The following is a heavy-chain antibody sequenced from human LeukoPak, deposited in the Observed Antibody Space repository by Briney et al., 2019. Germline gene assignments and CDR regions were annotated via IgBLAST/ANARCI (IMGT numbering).Heavy chain of an antibody. CDR3: ARSYSNHLFGMDV. V-gene: IGHV3-66*01. D-gene: IGHD4-11*01. Sequence: GGSLRLSCAASGFSFNSCYMNWVRQAPGKGLEWVSVIYSGGRTYYADSVKGRVAISRDNSKNTVFLQMSSVRAEDTAVYYCARSYSNHLFGMDVWGQGTTVTVTS. J-gene: IGHJ6*02. CDR2: IYSGGRT. CDR1: GFSFNSCY.